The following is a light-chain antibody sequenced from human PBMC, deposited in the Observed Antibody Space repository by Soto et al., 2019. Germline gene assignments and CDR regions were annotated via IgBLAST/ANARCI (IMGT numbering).Light chain of an antibody. CDR2: DAS. CDR3: QQYNDYSAYT. J-gene: IGKJ2*01. V-gene: IGKV1-5*01. CDR1: QSISGR. Sequence: DIQMTQAPSTLSASVGNRVTFTCRASQSISGRLAWYQQKPGRAPKLLIFDASSVGSGVPSRFSGSGSGAEFTHTISSLQPDDLGTYLCQQYNDYSAYTFGHGTMLEI.